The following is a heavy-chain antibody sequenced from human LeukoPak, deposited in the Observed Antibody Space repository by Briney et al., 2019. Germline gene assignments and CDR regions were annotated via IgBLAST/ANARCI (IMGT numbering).Heavy chain of an antibody. CDR3: ARDRGIADFDC. CDR2: ISGSGGST. D-gene: IGHD6-13*01. Sequence: GGSLRLSCAASGFSFGSYAMSWVRQAPGKGLEWVSTISGSGGSTYYAVSVKGRFTISRDSAKNSLFLQMNSLRAEDTAVYYCARDRGIADFDCWGQGTLVTVSS. J-gene: IGHJ4*02. CDR1: GFSFGSYA. V-gene: IGHV3-23*01.